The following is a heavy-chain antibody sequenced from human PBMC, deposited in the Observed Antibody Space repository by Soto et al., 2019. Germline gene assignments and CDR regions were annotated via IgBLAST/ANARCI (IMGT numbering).Heavy chain of an antibody. V-gene: IGHV4-59*01. D-gene: IGHD3-9*01. Sequence: SETLSLTCTVSGGSISSYYWSWIRQPPGKGLEWIGYIYYSGSTNYNPSLKSRVTISVDTSKNQFSLKLSSVTAADTAVYYCARATHFDWLLNYFDYWGQGTLVTVSS. CDR3: ARATHFDWLLNYFDY. CDR2: IYYSGST. J-gene: IGHJ4*02. CDR1: GGSISSYY.